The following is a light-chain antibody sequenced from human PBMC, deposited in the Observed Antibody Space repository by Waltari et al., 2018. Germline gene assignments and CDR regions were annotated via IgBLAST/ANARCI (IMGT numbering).Light chain of an antibody. J-gene: IGLJ3*02. CDR1: GSDLGRYDI. V-gene: IGLV2-23*02. CDR2: DVS. Sequence: QSALTQPAAVSGSPGQSVTSSCIGAGSDLGRYDIVVWYQQHPGNAPKLVISDVSKRPSWVSDRFSGSKSGDTASLTISGLQFEDEADYYCCSYAGNYVWVFGGGTRLTVL. CDR3: CSYAGNYVWV.